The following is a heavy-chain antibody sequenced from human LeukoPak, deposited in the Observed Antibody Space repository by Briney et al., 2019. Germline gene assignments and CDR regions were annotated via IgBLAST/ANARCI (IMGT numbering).Heavy chain of an antibody. CDR1: GDSITNSNFY. CDR2: IYYTGST. J-gene: IGHJ3*02. Sequence: SETLSLTCTVSGDSITNSNFYWSWVRQPPGEGLEWIGYIYYTGSTYYNPSLKSRVTISVDTSKNQFSLKLSSVTAADTAVYYCARVRDTAMVGAFDIWGQGTMVTVSS. CDR3: ARVRDTAMVGAFDI. V-gene: IGHV4-30-4*01. D-gene: IGHD5-18*01.